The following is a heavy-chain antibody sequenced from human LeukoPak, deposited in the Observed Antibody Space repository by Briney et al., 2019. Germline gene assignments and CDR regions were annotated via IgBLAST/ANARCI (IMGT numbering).Heavy chain of an antibody. CDR1: GFTFSSYA. Sequence: GGSLRLSCAASGFTFSSYAMSWVRQAPGKGLEWVSAISGSGGSTYYADSVKGRFTTSRDNSKNTLYLQMNSLRAEDTAVYYCATSRGDWVYFDYWGQGTLVTVSS. CDR3: ATSRGDWVYFDY. D-gene: IGHD3/OR15-3a*01. J-gene: IGHJ4*02. V-gene: IGHV3-23*01. CDR2: ISGSGGST.